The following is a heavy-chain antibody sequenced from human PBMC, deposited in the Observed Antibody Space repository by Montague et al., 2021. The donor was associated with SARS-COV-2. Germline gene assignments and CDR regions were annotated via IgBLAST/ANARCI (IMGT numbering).Heavy chain of an antibody. CDR3: ARGFDY. Sequence: SETLSLTCTVSGGSISSHYWSWIRQPPGKGLEWIGYIYYSGSTIYNPSLKSRVTISVDTSKNQFSLKLSSVTAADTAVYYCARGFDYWGQGTLVTVSS. J-gene: IGHJ4*02. V-gene: IGHV4-59*11. CDR2: IYYSGST. CDR1: GGSISSHY.